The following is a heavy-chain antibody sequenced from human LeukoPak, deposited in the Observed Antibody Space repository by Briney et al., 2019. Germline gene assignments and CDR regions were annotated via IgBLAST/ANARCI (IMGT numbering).Heavy chain of an antibody. D-gene: IGHD2-2*01. J-gene: IGHJ5*02. CDR2: ISWNSGSI. Sequence: GGSLRLSCAASGFTFDDYAMHWVRHAPGKGLEWVSGISWNSGSIGYADSVKGRFTISRDNAKNSLCLQMNSLRAEDTALYYCAKEGGRCSSTSCYRAAHWFDPWGQGTLVTVSS. V-gene: IGHV3-9*01. CDR3: AKEGGRCSSTSCYRAAHWFDP. CDR1: GFTFDDYA.